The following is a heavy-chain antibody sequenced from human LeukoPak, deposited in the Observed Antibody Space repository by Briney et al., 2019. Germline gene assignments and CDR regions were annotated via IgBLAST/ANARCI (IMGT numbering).Heavy chain of an antibody. CDR2: IRSDGSKT. D-gene: IGHD3-10*01. J-gene: IGHJ4*02. V-gene: IGHV3-30*02. CDR3: ARDNGDY. Sequence: PGGSLRLSCAASGFTFNKYAIHWVRQAPGKGLEWVAFIRSDGSKTYYGDSVKGRFTISRDNSKNTVYLQMNSLTSEDTAVYYCARDNGDYWGQGTLVTVSS. CDR1: GFTFNKYA.